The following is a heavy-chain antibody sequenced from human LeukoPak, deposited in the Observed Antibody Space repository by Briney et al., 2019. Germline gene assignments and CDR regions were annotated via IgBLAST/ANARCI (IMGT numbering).Heavy chain of an antibody. CDR2: ISGSGGST. J-gene: IGHJ4*02. Sequence: GGSLRLSCATSGFTFSGYVMTWVRRAPGKGLEWVSAISGSGGSTYYADSVKGRFTISRDNSKNTLYLQMNSLRAEDTAVYYCAKSGPLLWPIDWGQGTLVTVSS. D-gene: IGHD3-16*01. CDR3: AKSGPLLWPID. CDR1: GFTFSGYV. V-gene: IGHV3-23*01.